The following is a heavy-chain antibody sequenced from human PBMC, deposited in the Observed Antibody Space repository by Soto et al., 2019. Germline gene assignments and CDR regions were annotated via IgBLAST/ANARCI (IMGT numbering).Heavy chain of an antibody. CDR2: IFPIDSDT. CDR1: GYTFTRNW. CDR3: ATPGGRDFNAFDV. Sequence: GESLKISCKGSGYTFTRNWIGWVRQMPGKGLEWMGIIFPIDSDTRYSPSSQGQVAISADNSISTAYLQWSSLKASDTAIYYCATPGGRDFNAFDVWGQGTMVTVSS. J-gene: IGHJ3*01. V-gene: IGHV5-51*01. D-gene: IGHD2-21*02.